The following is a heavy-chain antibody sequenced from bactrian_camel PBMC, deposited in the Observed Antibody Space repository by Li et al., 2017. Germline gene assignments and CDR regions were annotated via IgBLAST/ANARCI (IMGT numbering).Heavy chain of an antibody. J-gene: IGHJ4*01. D-gene: IGHD3*01. V-gene: IGHV3S40*01. CDR1: GFRFKNYD. Sequence: VQLVESGGGLVQPGASLRLSCAASGFRFKNYDMRWVRQAPGKALEWVSRISPDGDHTYYTDSVKGRFTISRDIDESTLYLQMNSLSTDDTAMYYCAASGPRYIATDASLQSPDSYPYWGQGTQVTV. CDR2: ISPDGDHT. CDR3: AASGPRYIATDASLQSPDSYPY.